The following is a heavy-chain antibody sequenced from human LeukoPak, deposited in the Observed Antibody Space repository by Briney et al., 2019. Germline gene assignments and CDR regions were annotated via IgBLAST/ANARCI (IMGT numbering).Heavy chain of an antibody. CDR3: ARDQGPVAGPDDAFDI. V-gene: IGHV3-7*01. CDR2: IKQDGSEK. J-gene: IGHJ3*02. Sequence: GGSLRLSCAASGFTFSSYWMSWVRQAPGKGLEWVANIKQDGSEKYYVDSVEGRFTISRDNAKNSLYLQMNSLRAEDTAVYYCARDQGPVAGPDDAFDIWGQGTMVTVSS. D-gene: IGHD6-19*01. CDR1: GFTFSSYW.